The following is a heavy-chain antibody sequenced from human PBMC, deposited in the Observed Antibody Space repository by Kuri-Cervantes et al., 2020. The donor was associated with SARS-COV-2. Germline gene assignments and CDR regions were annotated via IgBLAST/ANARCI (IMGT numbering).Heavy chain of an antibody. V-gene: IGHV3-23*01. CDR3: AKSEGTPGLKY. CDR1: GFTFSSNA. Sequence: GESLKISCAASGFTFSSNAMTWVRQAPGKGLEWVSAISGSGDSVYFADSVKGRFTISRDNSKNTVFLQMDSLRAADTAVYYCAKSEGTPGLKYWGQGTLVTVSS. J-gene: IGHJ4*02. CDR2: ISGSGDSV. D-gene: IGHD1-1*01.